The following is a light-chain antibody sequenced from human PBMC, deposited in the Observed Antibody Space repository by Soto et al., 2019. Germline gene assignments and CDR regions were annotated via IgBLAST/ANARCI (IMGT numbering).Light chain of an antibody. V-gene: IGLV2-14*01. Sequence: QSALTQPASVSGSPGQSITISCTGTSSDVGANIFVSWNQQHPGKAPKLIIYADSSRPSGVSYRGSGSKSGNTASLTNSELQAEDEADYYCNSYTINNYYVFGTGTKVTVL. CDR2: ADS. CDR1: SSDVGANIF. CDR3: NSYTINNYYV. J-gene: IGLJ1*01.